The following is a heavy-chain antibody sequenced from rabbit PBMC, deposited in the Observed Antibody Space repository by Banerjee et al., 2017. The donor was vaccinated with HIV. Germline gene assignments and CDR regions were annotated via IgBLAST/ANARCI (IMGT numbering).Heavy chain of an antibody. CDR2: ITYGGSA. CDR3: ARYGYDGYDDYGYFSS. CDR1: GFDFSSYG. Sequence: EQLVESGGGLVQPGGSLKLSCKASGFDFSSYGVSWVRQAPGKGLEWIGYITYGGSAYYASWVKGRFTISRDNAQNTVDLKMTSLTAADTATYFCARYGYDGYDDYGYFSSWGPGTLVPS. J-gene: IGHJ4*01. D-gene: IGHD2-1*01. V-gene: IGHV1S21*01.